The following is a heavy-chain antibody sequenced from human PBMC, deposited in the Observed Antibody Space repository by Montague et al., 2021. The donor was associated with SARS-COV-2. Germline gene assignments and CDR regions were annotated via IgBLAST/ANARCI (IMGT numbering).Heavy chain of an antibody. Sequence: SETLSLTCAVYDGSFSDYSWTWIRQPPGKGLEWIGEINHRGSTNYDPSLKSRVTISVDTSKNQFSLKLSSLTAADTAVYYCARGQSGITMIVVAILGVEFYFDNWGQGTLVTVSS. V-gene: IGHV4-34*01. J-gene: IGHJ4*02. CDR1: DGSFSDYS. CDR2: INHRGST. CDR3: ARGQSGITMIVVAILGVEFYFDN. D-gene: IGHD3-22*01.